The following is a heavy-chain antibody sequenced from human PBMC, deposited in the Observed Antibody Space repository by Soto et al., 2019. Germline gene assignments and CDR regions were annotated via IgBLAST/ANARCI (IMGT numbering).Heavy chain of an antibody. D-gene: IGHD2-8*02. Sequence: QVQLLQSGTEVKKPGSSAKVSCRASGGNFNTYTISWVRQAPGQGIEWLGRIIPILDIASYAQKFQGRVNITADKSTNTVYMELSSLRSEDTSVYFCARSLGLCTGSGCRDYWGQGTLVSVSP. CDR1: GGNFNTYT. V-gene: IGHV1-69*02. CDR2: IIPILDIA. J-gene: IGHJ4*02. CDR3: ARSLGLCTGSGCRDY.